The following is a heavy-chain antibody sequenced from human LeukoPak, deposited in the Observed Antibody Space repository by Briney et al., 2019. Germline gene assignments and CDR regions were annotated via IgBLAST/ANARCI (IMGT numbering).Heavy chain of an antibody. Sequence: SETLSLTCTVSGGSISSSSYYWGWIRQPPGKGLEWIGSIYYSGSTYYNPSLKSRVTISVDTSKNQFSLKLSSVTAADTAVYYCAREGLTSEVDVWGQGTTVTVSS. D-gene: IGHD4/OR15-4a*01. CDR2: IYYSGST. CDR3: AREGLTSEVDV. V-gene: IGHV4-39*07. J-gene: IGHJ6*02. CDR1: GGSISSSSYY.